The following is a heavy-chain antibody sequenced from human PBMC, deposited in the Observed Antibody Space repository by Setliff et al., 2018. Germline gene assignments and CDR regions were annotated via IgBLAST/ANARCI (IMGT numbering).Heavy chain of an antibody. D-gene: IGHD5-12*01. J-gene: IGHJ5*02. V-gene: IGHV5-51*01. CDR1: GYSFTSHW. CDR2: IYPRDSDT. CDR3: ARGRRDGYKAGFDP. Sequence: GESLKISCKGSGYSFTSHWIGWVRQMPGKGLELVGIIYPRDSDTRYSPSFQGQVTISADKSITTAYLQWSRLKVSDSGIYYCARGRRDGYKAGFDPWGQGTLVTVSS.